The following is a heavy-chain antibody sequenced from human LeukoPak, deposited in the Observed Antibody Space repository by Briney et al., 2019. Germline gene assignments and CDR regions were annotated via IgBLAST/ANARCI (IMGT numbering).Heavy chain of an antibody. CDR2: VIHTGST. J-gene: IGHJ3*02. D-gene: IGHD6-13*01. Sequence: PSETLSLTCAVYGGSFSGYYWNWVRQPPGKGLEWIGEVIHTGSTNYNPSLKSRVTISVDTSKNQFSLKLSSVTAADTAVYYCARSRAFDIWDQGAMVTVSS. CDR3: ARSRAFDI. V-gene: IGHV4-34*12. CDR1: GGSFSGYY.